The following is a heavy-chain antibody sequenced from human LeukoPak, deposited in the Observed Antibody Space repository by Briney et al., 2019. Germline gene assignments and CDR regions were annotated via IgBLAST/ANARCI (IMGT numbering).Heavy chain of an antibody. D-gene: IGHD2-15*01. J-gene: IGHJ4*02. CDR2: IGQDGSVK. CDR1: GFRFTSYW. CDR3: GNQCSGGICPEN. V-gene: IGHV3-7*01. Sequence: GGSLRLSCAASGFRFTSYWMTWVRQAPGRGLEWVGNIGQDGSVKNYADSVKGRFTISRDNAKNSVFLQMNSLRAEDTAFYYCGNQCSGGICPENWGRGTLVTVSS.